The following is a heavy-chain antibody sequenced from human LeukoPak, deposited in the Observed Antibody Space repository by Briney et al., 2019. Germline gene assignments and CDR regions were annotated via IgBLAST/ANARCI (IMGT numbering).Heavy chain of an antibody. CDR3: AIIRVPRGSYYPYYFDY. Sequence: GSLRLSCAASGFTFSSYAMSWVRQAPGKGLEWVSAISGSGGSTYYADSVKGRFTISRDNSKNTLYLQMNSLRAEDTAVYYCAIIRVPRGSYYPYYFDYWGQGPLVPVS. V-gene: IGHV3-23*01. CDR1: GFTFSSYA. J-gene: IGHJ4*02. D-gene: IGHD1-26*01. CDR2: ISGSGGST.